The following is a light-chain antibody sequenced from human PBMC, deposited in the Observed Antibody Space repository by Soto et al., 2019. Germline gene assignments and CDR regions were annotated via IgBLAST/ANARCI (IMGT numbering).Light chain of an antibody. CDR2: AAS. J-gene: IGKJ1*01. V-gene: IGKV1-27*01. Sequence: DIQMTQSPSSLSAAIRDRVTITCRASQGISNYLAWYQQKPGKVPKLLIYAASTLQSGVPSRFSGSGSGTXXXXXXXSXXXXDVATYXCQKYDSAPWTFGQGTKVEIK. CDR1: QGISNY. CDR3: QKYDSAPWT.